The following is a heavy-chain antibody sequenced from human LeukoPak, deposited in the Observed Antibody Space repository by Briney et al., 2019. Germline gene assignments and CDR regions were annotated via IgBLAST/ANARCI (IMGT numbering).Heavy chain of an antibody. Sequence: GGSLRLSCAASGFTFSSYSMNWVRQAPGKGLEWVSSISSSSSYIYYADSVKGRVTISRDNAKNSLYLQMNSLRAEDTAVYYCARDQIVGATIFWGQGTLVTVSS. V-gene: IGHV3-21*01. CDR2: ISSSSSYI. CDR3: ARDQIVGATIF. J-gene: IGHJ4*02. CDR1: GFTFSSYS. D-gene: IGHD1-26*01.